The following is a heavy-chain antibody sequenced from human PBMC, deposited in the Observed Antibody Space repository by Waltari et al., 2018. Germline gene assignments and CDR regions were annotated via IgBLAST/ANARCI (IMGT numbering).Heavy chain of an antibody. CDR1: GGSMSSYY. J-gene: IGHJ4*02. CDR2: IYYSGST. Sequence: QVQLQESGPRLVKPSETLSLPCTVSGGSMSSYYWSWLRQPPGKGLEWIAYIYYSGSTNYNPSLMSRITISVDTSKNQFSLKLSSVTAADTAVYYCARASRGSGSPTLWGQGFLVTVSS. V-gene: IGHV4-59*08. D-gene: IGHD3-10*01. CDR3: ARASRGSGSPTL.